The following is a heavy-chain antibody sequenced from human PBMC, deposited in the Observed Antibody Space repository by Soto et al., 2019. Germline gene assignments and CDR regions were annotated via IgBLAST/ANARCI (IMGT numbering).Heavy chain of an antibody. CDR1: GGSISSYY. V-gene: IGHV4-59*01. J-gene: IGHJ6*02. CDR2: IYYSGRT. CDR3: ARDRQAVAGNYYYYGLDV. Sequence: QVQLQESGPGLVKPSETLSLTCTVSGGSISSYYWSWIRQPPGKGLEWIGYIYYSGRTNYNPSLKSLVTLSVDTSNIRFALKLSSVTAADTAVYYCARDRQAVAGNYYYYGLDVWGQGTTVTVSS. D-gene: IGHD6-19*01.